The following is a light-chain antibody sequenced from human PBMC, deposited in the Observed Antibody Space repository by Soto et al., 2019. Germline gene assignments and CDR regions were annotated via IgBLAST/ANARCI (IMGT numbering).Light chain of an antibody. V-gene: IGKV1-12*01. CDR3: QQAHSFSGT. CDR1: QGIGTW. CDR2: AAS. J-gene: IGKJ3*01. Sequence: DIQMTQSPSYVSASVGDRVTITCRASQGIGTWIAWYQQKPGTAPKLLIYAASNLQSGVPSRFSGSGSGTYFTLTINSLQPEDFATYYCQQAHSFSGTFGPWTKVDL.